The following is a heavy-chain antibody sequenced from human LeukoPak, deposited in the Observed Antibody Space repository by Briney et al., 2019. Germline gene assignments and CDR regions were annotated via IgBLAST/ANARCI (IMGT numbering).Heavy chain of an antibody. Sequence: GGSLRLSCAASGFTFINYAMRWVRQAPGKGLEWVSGISGRDESTYYADSVKGRFTISRDNSKNTVFLQMNSLRVEDTAVYFCAKENFYNPYFENWGQGTLVTVSS. CDR1: GFTFINYA. V-gene: IGHV3-23*01. CDR2: ISGRDEST. D-gene: IGHD5-24*01. CDR3: AKENFYNPYFEN. J-gene: IGHJ4*02.